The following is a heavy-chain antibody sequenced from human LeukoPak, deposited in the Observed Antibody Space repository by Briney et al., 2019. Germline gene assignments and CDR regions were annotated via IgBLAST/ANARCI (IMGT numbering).Heavy chain of an antibody. V-gene: IGHV4-34*01. J-gene: IGHJ5*02. CDR3: ASRVVVTAIPGWFDP. D-gene: IGHD2-21*02. CDR1: GGSFSGDF. CDR2: INHGGST. Sequence: SETLSLTCAVYGGSFSGDFWSWICQSPGKGLEWIGEINHGGSTTYNPSLQSRVTMSVDTSTNQISLKMTSVTAADTAVYYCASRVVVTAIPGWFDPWGQETLVTVSS.